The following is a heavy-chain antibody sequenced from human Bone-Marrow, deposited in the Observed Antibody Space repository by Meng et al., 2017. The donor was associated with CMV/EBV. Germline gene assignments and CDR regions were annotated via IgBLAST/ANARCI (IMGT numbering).Heavy chain of an antibody. CDR1: GGSISSSSYY. D-gene: IGHD6-19*01. V-gene: IGHV4-39*01. J-gene: IGHJ4*02. CDR3: ARRAHSSGWPEYYFDY. Sequence: SETLSLTCTVSGGSISSSSYYWGWIRQPPGKGLEWIGSNYYSGSTYYNPSLKSRVTISVDTSKNQFSLKLISVTAADTAVYYCARRAHSSGWPEYYFDYWGQGTLVTVSS. CDR2: NYYSGST.